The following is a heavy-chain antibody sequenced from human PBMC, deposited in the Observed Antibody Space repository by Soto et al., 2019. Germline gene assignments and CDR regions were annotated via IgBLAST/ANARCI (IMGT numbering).Heavy chain of an antibody. D-gene: IGHD3-10*01. CDR2: IRGSGDNT. V-gene: IGHV3-23*01. CDR3: AKSPTMVRGLIFDY. J-gene: IGHJ4*02. Sequence: PGGSLRLSCASSGCTFISYSLIWVRQAPGKGLDWVSAIRGSGDNTYYADTVKGRFTIYRDNTKNTLYLQMNSLRAEDTVVYYCAKSPTMVRGLIFDYWGQGALVTVSS. CDR1: GCTFISYS.